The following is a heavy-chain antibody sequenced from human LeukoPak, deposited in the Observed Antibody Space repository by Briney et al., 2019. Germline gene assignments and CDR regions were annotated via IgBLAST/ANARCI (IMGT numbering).Heavy chain of an antibody. CDR3: ARASHDYGDYTWDYYYGMDV. D-gene: IGHD4-17*01. V-gene: IGHV3-23*01. Sequence: GGSVRLSCAASGFTFSSYAMSWVRQTPGKGLEWVSAISGSGGSTYYADSVKGRFTISRDNSKNTLYLQMNSLRAEDTAVYYCARASHDYGDYTWDYYYGMDVWGQGTTVTVSS. J-gene: IGHJ6*02. CDR2: ISGSGGST. CDR1: GFTFSSYA.